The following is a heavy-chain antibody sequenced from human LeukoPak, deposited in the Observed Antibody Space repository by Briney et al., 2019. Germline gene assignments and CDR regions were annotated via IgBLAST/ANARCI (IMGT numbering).Heavy chain of an antibody. V-gene: IGHV3-21*01. CDR1: GFTFSSYS. CDR2: ISSSSYI. D-gene: IGHD6-19*01. Sequence: PGGSLRLSCAASGFTFSSYSMNWVRQAPGKGLEWVSSISSSSYIYYSDSVKGRFTISRDNAKNSLYLQMNSLRAEDTAVYYCARDWTGAVAGTDYFDYWGQGTLVTVSS. CDR3: ARDWTGAVAGTDYFDY. J-gene: IGHJ4*02.